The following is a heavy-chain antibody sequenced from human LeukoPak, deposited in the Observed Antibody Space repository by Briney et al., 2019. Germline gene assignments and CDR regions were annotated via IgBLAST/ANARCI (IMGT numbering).Heavy chain of an antibody. CDR3: ATNGVGRWSFDH. J-gene: IGHJ4*02. CDR1: GGSFSDFS. Sequence: SVKVSCKASGGSFSDFSIAWLRQAPGQGLQWMGGIIPLSGTTNHAQNFPVRVTIIADKSTTTVYMELNDLTSEDTALYYCATNGVGRWSFDHWGQGTLVTVSS. D-gene: IGHD1-26*01. CDR2: IIPLSGTT. V-gene: IGHV1-69*06.